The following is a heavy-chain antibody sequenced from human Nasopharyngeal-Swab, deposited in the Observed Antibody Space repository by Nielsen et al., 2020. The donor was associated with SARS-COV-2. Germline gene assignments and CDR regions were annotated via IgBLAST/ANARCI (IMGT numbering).Heavy chain of an antibody. Sequence: GESLKISCKGSGYSFTSYWIAWVRQMPGKGLEWMGIIYPRDSDTRYSPSFQGQVTISVDKSISTAYLQWTSLKASDTALYFCAQTSVDANYFDKWGQGTLVTVSS. J-gene: IGHJ4*02. CDR1: GYSFTSYW. CDR3: AQTSVDANYFDK. CDR2: IYPRDSDT. D-gene: IGHD2-8*01. V-gene: IGHV5-51*01.